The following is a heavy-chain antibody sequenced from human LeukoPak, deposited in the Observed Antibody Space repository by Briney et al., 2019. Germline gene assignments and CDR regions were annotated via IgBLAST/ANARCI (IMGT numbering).Heavy chain of an antibody. J-gene: IGHJ4*02. V-gene: IGHV3-23*01. CDR2: LNGGGDTT. Sequence: GGSLRLSCVASGFTFSSYGMSWVRQAPGKGLEWVSSLNGGGDTTYYADSVKGRFTISRDNSKNTLYLQMNSLRAEDTAVYYCARGTYYYDSSGYYPFDYWGQGTLVTVSS. CDR1: GFTFSSYG. CDR3: ARGTYYYDSSGYYPFDY. D-gene: IGHD3-22*01.